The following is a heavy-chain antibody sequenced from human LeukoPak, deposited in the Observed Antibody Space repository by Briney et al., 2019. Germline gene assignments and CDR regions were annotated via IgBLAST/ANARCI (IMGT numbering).Heavy chain of an antibody. D-gene: IGHD5-18*01. Sequence: GGSLRLSCAASGFTFSSYWMHWVRRTPGKGLVWVSRIKGDGSSTSYAGSVKGRFTISRDNAKNTLYLQMNSLRAEDTAVYYCARDGYSFGHDFDYWGQGTLVTVSS. CDR3: ARDGYSFGHDFDY. CDR2: IKGDGSST. V-gene: IGHV3-74*01. J-gene: IGHJ4*02. CDR1: GFTFSSYW.